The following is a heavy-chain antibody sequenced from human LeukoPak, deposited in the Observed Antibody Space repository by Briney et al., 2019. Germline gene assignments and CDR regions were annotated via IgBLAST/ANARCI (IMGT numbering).Heavy chain of an antibody. D-gene: IGHD5-18*01. J-gene: IGHJ4*02. CDR1: GFTFSSYA. V-gene: IGHV3-7*01. CDR2: INPDGNKK. CDR3: ARDLAYSRLDY. Sequence: GGSLRLSCAASGFTFSSYAMSWVRQAPGKGLEWVASINPDGNKKYSADSVKGRFTISRDNAENSLYLQMNSLRVEDTAFYYCARDLAYSRLDYWGQGMLVTVSS.